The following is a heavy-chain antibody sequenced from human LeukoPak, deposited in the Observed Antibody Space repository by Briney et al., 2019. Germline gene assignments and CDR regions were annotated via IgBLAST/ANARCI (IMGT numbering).Heavy chain of an antibody. CDR2: ISYDGSNK. V-gene: IGHV3-30*18. CDR1: GFTFSSYA. Sequence: GGSLRLSCAASGFTFSSYAMHWVRQAPGKGLEWVALISYDGSNKYYADSVKGRFTISRDNSKNTLYLQMNSLRVEDTAVYYCAKESDAFDIWGQGTMVTVSS. J-gene: IGHJ3*02. CDR3: AKESDAFDI.